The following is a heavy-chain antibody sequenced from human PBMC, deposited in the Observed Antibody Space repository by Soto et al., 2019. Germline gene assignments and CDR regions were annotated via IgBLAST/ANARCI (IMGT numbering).Heavy chain of an antibody. J-gene: IGHJ4*02. CDR1: GFTFGDYA. CDR2: IRSKAYGGTP. Sequence: GGSLRLSCTASGFTFGDYAMNWVRQAPGKGLEWVGFIRSKAYGGTPEYAASVKGRFTISRDDSKSSAYLQMNSLKAEDTAVYYFTRSGTAVPNNYLDEWGQGTRVTVYS. D-gene: IGHD1-1*01. V-gene: IGHV3-49*04. CDR3: TRSGTAVPNNYLDE.